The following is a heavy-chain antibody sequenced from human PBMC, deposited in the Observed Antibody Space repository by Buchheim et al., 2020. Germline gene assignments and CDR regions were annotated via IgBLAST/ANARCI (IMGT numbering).Heavy chain of an antibody. CDR2: INTNRGGT. CDR3: ARVKWFGDIPLSYFDY. V-gene: IGHV1-2*02. J-gene: IGHJ4*02. CDR1: GYTFTGYY. Sequence: QVQLVQSGAEVKKPGASVKVSCKASGYTFTGYYMHWVRQAPGQGLEWMGWINTNRGGTNYAQKLQGTLTLTRDTPISTAHMELSRLGSDDSAVYCCARVKWFGDIPLSYFDYWGQGAL. D-gene: IGHD3-10*01.